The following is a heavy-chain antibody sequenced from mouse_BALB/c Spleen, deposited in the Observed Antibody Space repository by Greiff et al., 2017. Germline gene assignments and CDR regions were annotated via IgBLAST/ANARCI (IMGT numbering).Heavy chain of an antibody. CDR3: ARATYYGNWGAMDY. Sequence: EVKVVESGGGLVKPGGSLKLSCAASGFTFSDYYMYWVRQTPEKRLEWVATISDGGSYTYYPDSVKGRFTISRDNAKNNLYLQMSSLKSEDTAMYYCARATYYGNWGAMDYWGQGTSVTVSS. J-gene: IGHJ4*01. CDR2: ISDGGSYT. D-gene: IGHD2-10*01. CDR1: GFTFSDYY. V-gene: IGHV5-4*02.